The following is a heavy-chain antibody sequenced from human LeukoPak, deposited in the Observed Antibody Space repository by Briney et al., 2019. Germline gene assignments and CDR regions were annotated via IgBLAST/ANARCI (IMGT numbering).Heavy chain of an antibody. J-gene: IGHJ4*02. CDR2: ISGSGGST. CDR3: AKEGYLYYDSSGYFLFDY. V-gene: IGHV3-23*01. CDR1: GFTFSSYA. Sequence: GGSLRLSCAASGFTFSSYAMSWVRQAPGKGLEWVSAISGSGGSTYYADSVKGRFTISRDNSKNTLYLQMNSLRAEDTAVYYCAKEGYLYYDSSGYFLFDYWGQGTLVTVSP. D-gene: IGHD3-22*01.